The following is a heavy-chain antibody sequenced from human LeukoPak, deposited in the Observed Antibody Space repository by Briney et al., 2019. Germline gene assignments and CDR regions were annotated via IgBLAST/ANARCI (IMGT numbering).Heavy chain of an antibody. D-gene: IGHD6-13*01. CDR3: AREYSSSWYSAESRREYFQH. J-gene: IGHJ1*01. CDR2: IWYDGSNK. V-gene: IGHV3-33*01. CDR1: GFTFSSYG. Sequence: GGSLRLSCAASGFTFSSYGMHWVRQAPGKGLEWVAVIWYDGSNKYYADSVKGRFTISRDNSKNTLYLQMNSLRAEDTAVYYCAREYSSSWYSAESRREYFQHWGQGTLVTVSS.